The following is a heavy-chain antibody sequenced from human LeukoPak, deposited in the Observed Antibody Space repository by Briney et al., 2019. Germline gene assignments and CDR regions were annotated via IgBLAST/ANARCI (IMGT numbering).Heavy chain of an antibody. D-gene: IGHD3-10*01. CDR2: MNPSSGNT. J-gene: IGHJ4*02. CDR3: ARQLRYGSGSYNY. CDR1: GYTFTSYD. Sequence: ASVKVSCKASGYTFTSYDINRVRQATGQGLEWMGWMNPSSGNTGYAQKFQGRVTMTRNTSISTAYMELSSLRSEDTAVYYCARQLRYGSGSYNYWGQGTLVTVSS. V-gene: IGHV1-8*01.